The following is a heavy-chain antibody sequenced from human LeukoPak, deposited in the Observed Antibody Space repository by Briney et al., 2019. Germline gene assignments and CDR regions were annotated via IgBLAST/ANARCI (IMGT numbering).Heavy chain of an antibody. CDR3: VKGSYDSSGYYTGRCFDY. J-gene: IGHJ4*02. CDR2: ISSNGGST. V-gene: IGHV3-64D*06. Sequence: PGGSLRLSCSASGFTFSSYAMHWVRQAPGKGLEYVSGISSNGGSTYYADSVKGRFTISRDNSKNTLYLQMSSLRAEDTAVYYCVKGSYDSSGYYTGRCFDYWGQGTLVTVSS. CDR1: GFTFSSYA. D-gene: IGHD3-22*01.